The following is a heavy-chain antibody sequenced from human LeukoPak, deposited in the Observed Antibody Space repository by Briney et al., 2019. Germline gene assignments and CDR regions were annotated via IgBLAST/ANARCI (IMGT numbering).Heavy chain of an antibody. V-gene: IGHV1-8*03. CDR1: GYTFTGYY. CDR3: ARESVGATYYYYYYMDV. D-gene: IGHD1-26*01. J-gene: IGHJ6*03. Sequence: ASVKVSCKASGYTFTGYYMHWVRQAPGQGLEWMGWMNPNSGNTGYAQKFQGRVTITRNTSISTAYMELSSLRSEDTAVYYCARESVGATYYYYYYMDVWGKGTTVTVSS. CDR2: MNPNSGNT.